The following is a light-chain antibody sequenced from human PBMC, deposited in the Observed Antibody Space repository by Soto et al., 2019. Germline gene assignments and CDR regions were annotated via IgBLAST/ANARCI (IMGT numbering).Light chain of an antibody. CDR2: EVS. CDR1: SSDIGAYDY. J-gene: IGLJ3*02. CDR3: TSYAGSNNLV. V-gene: IGLV2-8*01. Sequence: QSALTQPASLSGSPGQSITISCTGTSSDIGAYDYVSWFQQHPGEAPKLMIYEVSKRPSGVPDRFSGSKSGNTASLTVSGLQAEDEADYYCTSYAGSNNLVFAGGTQLTVL.